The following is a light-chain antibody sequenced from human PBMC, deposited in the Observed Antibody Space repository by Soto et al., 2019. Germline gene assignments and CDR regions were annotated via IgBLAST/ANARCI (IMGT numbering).Light chain of an antibody. V-gene: IGKV1-5*01. Sequence: DIQMTQSPSTLSASVGDRVTITCRASQSISGWLAWYQQKPGKAPKVLIYAASSLESGVPSRFSGSGSDTEFTLTISSLQPDDFATYYGHQYSSWTFGQGTRVEIK. CDR3: HQYSSWT. CDR2: AAS. CDR1: QSISGW. J-gene: IGKJ1*01.